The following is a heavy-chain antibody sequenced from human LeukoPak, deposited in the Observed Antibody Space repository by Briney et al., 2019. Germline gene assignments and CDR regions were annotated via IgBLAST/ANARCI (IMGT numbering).Heavy chain of an antibody. J-gene: IGHJ4*02. Sequence: GWSLRLSCAASGFTFDDYAMHWVRQAPGKGLEWDSGISWNSGSKGYADSVKGRFTISRDNAKNSLYLQMNSLRAEETALYYCAKDIGYYYDSSGYPGPFDYWGQGTLVTVSS. CDR2: ISWNSGSK. CDR1: GFTFDDYA. D-gene: IGHD3-22*01. V-gene: IGHV3-9*01. CDR3: AKDIGYYYDSSGYPGPFDY.